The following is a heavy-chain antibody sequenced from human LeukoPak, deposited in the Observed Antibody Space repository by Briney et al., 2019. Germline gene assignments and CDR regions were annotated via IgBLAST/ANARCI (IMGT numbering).Heavy chain of an antibody. CDR1: GFTFTSYY. D-gene: IGHD4-23*01. Sequence: PGGSLRLSCAASGFTFTSYYMHWVRQAPGQGLEWMGIINPSGGSTSYAQKFQGRVTMTRDTSTSTVYMELSSLRSEDTAVYYCARAGDYGGKPDAFDIWGQGTMVTVSS. V-gene: IGHV1-46*01. CDR3: ARAGDYGGKPDAFDI. CDR2: INPSGGST. J-gene: IGHJ3*02.